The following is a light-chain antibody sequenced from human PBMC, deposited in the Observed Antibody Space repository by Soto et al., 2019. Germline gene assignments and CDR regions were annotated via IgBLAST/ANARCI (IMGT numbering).Light chain of an antibody. J-gene: IGKJ3*01. CDR1: QSISSW. V-gene: IGKV1-5*03. CDR3: QQYNTHLFT. Sequence: IQMTQSPSTLSASVGDRVTITCRASQSISSWLAWYQQKAGKAPKLLIYKASNLESGVPSRFSGSGSGTEFTLTISSLQPDDFATYYCQQYNTHLFTFGPGTKVEIK. CDR2: KAS.